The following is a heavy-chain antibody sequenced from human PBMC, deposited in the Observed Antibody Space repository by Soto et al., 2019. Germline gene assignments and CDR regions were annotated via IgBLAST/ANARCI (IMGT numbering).Heavy chain of an antibody. V-gene: IGHV3-NL1*01. D-gene: IGHD2-21*01. Sequence: GGSLRLACRACGLPIRRFELHLVRQAPGKGLEWISYISSSGSTAYYASSVKGRFTISRDNSKNTLFLQMNSLRTEDTAVYYCAKESGGERYAAYFDLWGQGNLVTVSS. J-gene: IGHJ4*02. CDR2: ISSSGSTA. CDR3: AKESGGERYAAYFDL. CDR1: GLPIRRFE.